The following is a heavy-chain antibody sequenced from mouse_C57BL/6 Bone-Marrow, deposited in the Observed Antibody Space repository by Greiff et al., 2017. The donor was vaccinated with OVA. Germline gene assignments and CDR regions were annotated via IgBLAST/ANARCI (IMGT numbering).Heavy chain of an antibody. CDR1: GYTFTDYN. CDR3: ASRRITTVGAMDY. V-gene: IGHV1-22*01. CDR2: INPNNGGT. J-gene: IGHJ4*01. D-gene: IGHD2-4*01. Sequence: VQLKQSGPELVKPGASVKMSCKASGYTFTDYNMHWVKQSHGKSLEWIGYINPNNGGTSYNQKFKGKATLTVNKSSSTAYMELRSLTSEDSAVYYCASRRITTVGAMDYWGQGTSGTVSS.